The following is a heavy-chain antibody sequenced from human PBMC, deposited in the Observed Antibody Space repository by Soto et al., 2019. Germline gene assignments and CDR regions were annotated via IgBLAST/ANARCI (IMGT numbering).Heavy chain of an antibody. CDR2: INHSGST. J-gene: IGHJ4*02. CDR3: ARGQSSLLLDC. Sequence: PSETLSLTCAVYGGSFSGYYWSWIRQPPGKGLEWIGEINHSGSTNYNPSLKSQVTISVDTSKNQFSLKLSSVTAADTAVYYCARGQSSLLLDCWGQGVLVTVSS. V-gene: IGHV4-34*01. CDR1: GGSFSGYY. D-gene: IGHD2-8*02.